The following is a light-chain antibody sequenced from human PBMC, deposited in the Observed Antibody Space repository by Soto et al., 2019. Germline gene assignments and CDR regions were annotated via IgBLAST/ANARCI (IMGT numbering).Light chain of an antibody. CDR2: GAS. J-gene: IGKJ1*01. V-gene: IGKV3-20*01. CDR3: QHYVNSPRT. CDR1: QNIYSNY. Sequence: EIALTQSPGTLSLSPGERATLSCRASQNIYSNYLAWYQRRPGQAPRLLIYGASISASGSPDRFSGSGSGTYFTLSISRLEPEDFAVYYCQHYVNSPRTFGQGTKVDI.